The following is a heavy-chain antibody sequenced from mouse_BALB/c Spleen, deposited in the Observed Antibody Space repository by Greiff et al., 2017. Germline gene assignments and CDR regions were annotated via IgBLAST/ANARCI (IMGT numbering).Heavy chain of an antibody. D-gene: IGHD2-3*01. Sequence: QVQLKQPGAELVKPGASVKLSCKASGYTFTSYWMHWVKQRPGQGLEWIGEINPSNGRTNYNEKFKSKATLTVDKSSSTAYMQLSSLTSEDSAVYYCARSGIYDGYYWFAYWGQGTLVTVSA. J-gene: IGHJ3*01. CDR1: GYTFTSYW. CDR3: ARSGIYDGYYWFAY. V-gene: IGHV1S81*02. CDR2: INPSNGRT.